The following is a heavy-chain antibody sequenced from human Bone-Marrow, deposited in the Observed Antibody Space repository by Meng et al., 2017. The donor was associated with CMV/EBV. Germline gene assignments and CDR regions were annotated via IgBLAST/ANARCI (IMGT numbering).Heavy chain of an antibody. CDR3: ARPGSV. V-gene: IGHV3-21*01. CDR1: GFTVSSNY. CDR2: ISSSSSYI. D-gene: IGHD1-26*01. J-gene: IGHJ4*02. Sequence: GESLKISCAASGFTVSSNYMSWVRQAPGKGLEWVSSISSSSSYIYYADSVKGRFTISRDNAKNSLYLQMNSLRAEDTAVYYCARPGSVWGQGTLVTFYS.